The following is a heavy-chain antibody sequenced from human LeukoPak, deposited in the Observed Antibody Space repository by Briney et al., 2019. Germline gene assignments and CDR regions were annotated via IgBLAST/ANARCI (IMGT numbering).Heavy chain of an antibody. CDR1: GYTFISKD. CDR2: INTDNSNT. Sequence: GASVRVSCKASGYTFISKDIHWVRQAPGQRLEWMAWINTDNSNTKRSQTLLGRVTITRDTSATTAYMELSSLRFEDTAVYYCARSTGPGGYFDFWGQGTLVTVSS. J-gene: IGHJ4*02. CDR3: ARSTGPGGYFDF. V-gene: IGHV1-3*04. D-gene: IGHD3-16*01.